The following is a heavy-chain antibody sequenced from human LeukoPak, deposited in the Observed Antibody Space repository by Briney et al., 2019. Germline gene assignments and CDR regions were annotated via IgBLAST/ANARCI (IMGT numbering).Heavy chain of an antibody. CDR2: IYHSGST. CDR3: ARTTEGGYSYGYFYYYYMDV. J-gene: IGHJ6*03. D-gene: IGHD5-18*01. Sequence: KTSETLSLTCSVSGYSISSGYYWGWIRQPPGKGLEWIGSIYHSGSTYYNPSLKSRVIISLDTSKNQFSLKLSSVTAADTAVYYCARTTEGGYSYGYFYYYYMDVWGKGTTVTISS. V-gene: IGHV4-38-2*02. CDR1: GYSISSGYY.